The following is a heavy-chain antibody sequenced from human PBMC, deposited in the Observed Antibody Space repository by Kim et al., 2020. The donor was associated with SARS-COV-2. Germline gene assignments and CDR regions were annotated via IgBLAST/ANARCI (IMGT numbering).Heavy chain of an antibody. CDR3: AKPAYSSPTPGGY. Sequence: GGSLRLSCAASGFTFSSYGMHWVRQAPGKGLEWVAVISYDGSNKYYADSVKGRFTISRDNSKNTLYLQMNSLRAEDTAVYYCAKPAYSSPTPGGYWGQGTLVTVSS. CDR2: ISYDGSNK. CDR1: GFTFSSYG. D-gene: IGHD6-13*01. J-gene: IGHJ4*02. V-gene: IGHV3-30*18.